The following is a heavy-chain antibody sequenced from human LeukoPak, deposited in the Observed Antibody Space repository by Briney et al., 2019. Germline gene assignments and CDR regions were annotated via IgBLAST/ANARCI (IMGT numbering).Heavy chain of an antibody. CDR1: GYIFTKFG. D-gene: IGHD2-15*01. CDR2: ITAYNGDT. Sequence: ASVKVSCKASGYIFTKFGISWVRQAPGQGLEWMGGITAYNGDTNYAQKFQDRFIMTTDTSTSTAYMELRSLTSDDTAVYYCARGGSPDYWGQGTLVTVSS. V-gene: IGHV1-18*01. J-gene: IGHJ4*02. CDR3: ARGGSPDY.